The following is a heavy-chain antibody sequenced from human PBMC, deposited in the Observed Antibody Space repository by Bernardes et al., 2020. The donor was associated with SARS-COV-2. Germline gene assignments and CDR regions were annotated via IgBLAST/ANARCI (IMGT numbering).Heavy chain of an antibody. CDR1: GDSVSSNSAA. V-gene: IGHV6-1*01. CDR2: TYYRSKWYN. Sequence: SQTRSRTFAISGDSVSSNSAAWNWIRQSPSRGLEWLGRTYYRSKWYNDYAVSVKSRITINPDTSKNQFSLQLNSVTPEDTAVYYCARAHPGIAVAAPYYYYGMDVWGQGTTVTVSS. CDR3: ARAHPGIAVAAPYYYYGMDV. D-gene: IGHD6-19*01. J-gene: IGHJ6*02.